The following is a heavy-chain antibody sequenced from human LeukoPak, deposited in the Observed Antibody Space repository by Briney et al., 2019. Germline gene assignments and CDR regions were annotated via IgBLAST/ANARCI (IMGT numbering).Heavy chain of an antibody. Sequence: GGSLRLSCAASEFTFSSYGMHWVRQAPGKGLEWVALIWYDGSNEYYADSVKGRFAISRDNSKNTLYLRMNSLRAEDTAVYYCAREVQDAFDIWGQGTMVIVSS. V-gene: IGHV3-33*01. J-gene: IGHJ3*02. CDR3: AREVQDAFDI. CDR2: IWYDGSNE. CDR1: EFTFSSYG.